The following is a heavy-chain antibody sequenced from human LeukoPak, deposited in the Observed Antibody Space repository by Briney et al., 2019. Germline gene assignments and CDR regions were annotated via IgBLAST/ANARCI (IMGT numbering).Heavy chain of an antibody. CDR1: GYTFTIYD. CDR3: AAGYYYSSGSSYMDV. Sequence: ASVKVSCKASGYTFTIYDIHWVRQAPGQGLEWMGIIDPSADNTNYAQKFQGRVTVTRDMSTSTVYMELSSLRSEDTAVYYCAAGYYYSSGSSYMDVWGKGTTVTISS. V-gene: IGHV1-46*01. J-gene: IGHJ6*03. CDR2: IDPSADNT. D-gene: IGHD3-10*01.